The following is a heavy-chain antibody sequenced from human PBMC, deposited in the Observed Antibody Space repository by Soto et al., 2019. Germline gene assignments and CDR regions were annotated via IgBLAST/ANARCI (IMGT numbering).Heavy chain of an antibody. Sequence: GGSLRLSCAASGLTFTSYSMNWVRQAPGKGLEWVSFIHSSSSTIYYADSVKGRFTISRDNAKNSLYLQMNSLRDEDTAVYYCARDRGCTYGFDFWGQGALVTVSS. CDR2: IHSSSSTI. D-gene: IGHD5-18*01. CDR3: ARDRGCTYGFDF. CDR1: GLTFTSYS. V-gene: IGHV3-48*02. J-gene: IGHJ4*02.